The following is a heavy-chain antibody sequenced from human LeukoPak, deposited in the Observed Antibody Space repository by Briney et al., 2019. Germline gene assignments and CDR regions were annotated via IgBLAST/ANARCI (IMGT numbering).Heavy chain of an antibody. CDR2: INPNNGGT. Sequence: ASVKVPCKASRYIFTSYYIHWVRQAPGQGLEWMGWINPNNGGTKFAQKSQGRVTMTSDTSISTAYMELSRLRSDNTAMYYCARDRGSSWFADYWGQGTLVTVSS. V-gene: IGHV1-2*02. J-gene: IGHJ4*02. D-gene: IGHD6-13*01. CDR3: ARDRGSSWFADY. CDR1: RYIFTSYY.